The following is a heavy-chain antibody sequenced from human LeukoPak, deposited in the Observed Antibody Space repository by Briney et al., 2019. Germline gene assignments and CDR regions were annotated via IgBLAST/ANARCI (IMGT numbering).Heavy chain of an antibody. V-gene: IGHV1-69*04. CDR2: IIPIFGIA. CDR3: ASVLAVADSEYFQH. Sequence: SVKVSCKASGGTFSSYAISWVRQAPGQGLEWMGRIIPIFGIANYAQKFQGRVTITADKSTSTAYMELGSLRSEDTAVYYCASVLAVADSEYFQHWGQGTLVTVSS. J-gene: IGHJ1*01. CDR1: GGTFSSYA. D-gene: IGHD6-19*01.